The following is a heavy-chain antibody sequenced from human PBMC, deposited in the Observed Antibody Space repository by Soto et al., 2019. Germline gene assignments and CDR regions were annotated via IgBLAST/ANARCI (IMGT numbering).Heavy chain of an antibody. V-gene: IGHV3-30*03. D-gene: IGHD4-4*01. CDR1: GFMFSNNG. CDR3: AITSVADASVDY. Sequence: QVQLVESGGGVVHPGRSLSLSCAGSGFMFSNNGMHWVRRAPGTGLEWVAFISYDGSETFYADSVKGRFTISRDNSKSTLCLHMSSLKNEDTAGYYCAITSVADASVDYCGQGTLVTVSS. CDR2: ISYDGSET. J-gene: IGHJ4*02.